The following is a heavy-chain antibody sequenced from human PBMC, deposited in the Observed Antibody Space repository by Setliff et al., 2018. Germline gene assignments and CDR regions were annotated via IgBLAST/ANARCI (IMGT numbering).Heavy chain of an antibody. V-gene: IGHV1-3*01. D-gene: IGHD1-20*01. CDR3: ARYNWNTNWFDP. J-gene: IGHJ5*02. CDR1: GYTFSSYS. CDR2: INAANENT. Sequence: GASVKVSCKASGYTFSSYSMHWVRQAPGQRLEWMGWINAANENTQYSKKSQGRLTITRDTSANTAYMELSSLRSEDTALYYCARYNWNTNWFDPWGQGTLVTVSS.